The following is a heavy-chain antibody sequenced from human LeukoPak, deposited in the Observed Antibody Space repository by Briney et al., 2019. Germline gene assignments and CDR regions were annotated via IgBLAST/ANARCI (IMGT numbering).Heavy chain of an antibody. J-gene: IGHJ6*02. CDR3: AKDRITMVRGVMIAYYYYGMDV. CDR2: ISYDGSNK. D-gene: IGHD3-10*01. CDR1: GFTFSSYG. Sequence: GGSLRLSCAASGFTFSSYGMHWVRQAPGKGLEWVAVISYDGSNKYYADSVKGRFTISGDNSKNTLYLQMNSLRAEDTAVYYCAKDRITMVRGVMIAYYYYGMDVWGQGTTVTVSS. V-gene: IGHV3-30*18.